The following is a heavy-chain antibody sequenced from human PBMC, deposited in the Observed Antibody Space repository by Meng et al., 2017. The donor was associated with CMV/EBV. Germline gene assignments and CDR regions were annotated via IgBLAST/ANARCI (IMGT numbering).Heavy chain of an antibody. D-gene: IGHD3-22*01. Sequence: ASVKVSCKVPGYTLTELSMHWVRQAPGKGLEWMGGFDPEDGETIYAQKFQGRVTMTEDTSTDTAYMELSSLRSEDTAVYYCATLYYYDSSPPGETNDAFDIWGQGTMVTVSS. J-gene: IGHJ3*02. CDR1: GYTLTELS. CDR2: FDPEDGET. CDR3: ATLYYYDSSPPGETNDAFDI. V-gene: IGHV1-24*01.